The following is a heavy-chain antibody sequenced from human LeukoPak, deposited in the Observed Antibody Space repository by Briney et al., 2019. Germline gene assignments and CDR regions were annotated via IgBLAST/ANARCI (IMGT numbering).Heavy chain of an antibody. V-gene: IGHV3-23*01. J-gene: IGHJ4*02. CDR1: GFTFNNYA. D-gene: IGHD3-9*01. Sequence: GGSLRLSCAASGFTFNNYAMSWVRQAPGKGREWVSAILGSGRSAYYADSVKGRFTISRDNSKNSLFLQMNSLRVEDTALYYCSKWGDYDVLTGYYDSDFWGQGTLVTVSA. CDR3: SKWGDYDVLTGYYDSDF. CDR2: ILGSGRSA.